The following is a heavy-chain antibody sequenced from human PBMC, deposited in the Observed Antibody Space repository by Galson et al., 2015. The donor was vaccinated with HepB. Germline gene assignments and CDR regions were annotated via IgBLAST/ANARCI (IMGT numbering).Heavy chain of an antibody. V-gene: IGHV1-69*13. CDR3: ARAPIPPYSSGWSIGHYFDY. Sequence: SVKVSCKASGGTFSSYAISWVRQAPGQGLEWMGGIIPIFGTANYAQKFQGRVTITADESTSTAYMELSSLRSEDTAVYYCARAPIPPYSSGWSIGHYFDYWGQGTLVTVSS. D-gene: IGHD6-19*01. CDR1: GGTFSSYA. J-gene: IGHJ4*02. CDR2: IIPIFGTA.